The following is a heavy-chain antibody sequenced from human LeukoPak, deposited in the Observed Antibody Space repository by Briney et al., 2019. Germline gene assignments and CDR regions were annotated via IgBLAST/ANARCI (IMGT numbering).Heavy chain of an antibody. J-gene: IGHJ3*02. CDR1: GGSISSSSYY. V-gene: IGHV4-39*07. D-gene: IGHD5-12*01. CDR2: IYYSVST. Sequence: PSETLSLTCTVSGGSISSSSYYWGWIRQPPGKGLEWIGSIYYSVSTYFNPSLKSRVTISVDTSKNQFSLKLSAVTAADTAVYYCAREKIVATILDVFDIWGQGTMVTVSS. CDR3: AREKIVATILDVFDI.